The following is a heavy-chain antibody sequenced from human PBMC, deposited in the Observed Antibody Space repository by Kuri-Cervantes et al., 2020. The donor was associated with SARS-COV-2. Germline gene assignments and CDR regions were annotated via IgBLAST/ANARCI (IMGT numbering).Heavy chain of an antibody. CDR1: GGSISSYY. D-gene: IGHD3-3*01. V-gene: IGHV4-4*07. Sequence: SETLSLTCTVSGGSISSYYWSWIRQPAGKGLEWIGRIYSSGSANYNPSLKSRVTMSVDSSKNQFSLKLSSVTAADTAVYYCARGITIFGVVMDLGWFDPWGQGTLVTVSS. J-gene: IGHJ5*02. CDR2: IYSSGSA. CDR3: ARGITIFGVVMDLGWFDP.